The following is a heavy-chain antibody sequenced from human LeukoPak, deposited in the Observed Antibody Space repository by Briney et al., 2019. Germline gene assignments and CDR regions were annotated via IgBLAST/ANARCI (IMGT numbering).Heavy chain of an antibody. Sequence: ASVKVSCKASGYTFTSYDINWVRQATGQGLEWMGWMNPNSGNTGYAQKFQGRVTITRNTSISTAYMELSSLRSEDTAVYYCARGTRIIAARTYYMDVWGKGTTVTVSS. CDR3: ARGTRIIAARTYYMDV. CDR2: MNPNSGNT. J-gene: IGHJ6*03. CDR1: GYTFTSYD. V-gene: IGHV1-8*03. D-gene: IGHD6-6*01.